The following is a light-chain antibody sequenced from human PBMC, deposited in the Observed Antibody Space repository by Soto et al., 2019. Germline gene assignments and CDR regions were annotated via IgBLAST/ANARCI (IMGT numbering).Light chain of an antibody. Sequence: QPVLTLPASVSGSPGQSITISCTGTSSDVGCYNYVSWYQQHPGKAPKLMIYDVSNRPSGVSNRFSGSKSGNTASLTISGLQAEDEADYYCSSYSSSSTLVFGGGTKLTVL. CDR2: DVS. CDR3: SSYSSSSTLV. V-gene: IGLV2-14*01. J-gene: IGLJ2*01. CDR1: SSDVGCYNY.